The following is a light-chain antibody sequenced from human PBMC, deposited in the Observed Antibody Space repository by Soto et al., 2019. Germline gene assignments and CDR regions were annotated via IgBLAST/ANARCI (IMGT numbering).Light chain of an antibody. Sequence: DIVMTQSPDSLAVSLGERAAINFKSSQSVLYSSNNKNYLAWYQQKPGQPPQLLIYWASTRESGVPDRFSGSGSGTDFTLTISSLQAEDVAVYYCQQYYTTLALTFGGGTKVDI. CDR1: QSVLYSSNNKNY. CDR2: WAS. V-gene: IGKV4-1*01. CDR3: QQYYTTLALT. J-gene: IGKJ4*01.